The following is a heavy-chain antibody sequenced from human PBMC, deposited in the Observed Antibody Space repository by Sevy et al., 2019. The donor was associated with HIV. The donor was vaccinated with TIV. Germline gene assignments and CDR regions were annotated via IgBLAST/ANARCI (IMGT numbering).Heavy chain of an antibody. Sequence: GGSLRLSCAASGFTFSDHGMHWVRQAPGKGLDWVAAISFDGNNRYYADSVKGRFTISRDNSKYTLYLQMDSVRPEATAVYYYAKADYGCNLQNYFAYWGQGTRVTVSS. CDR3: AKADYGCNLQNYFAY. CDR1: GFTFSDHG. V-gene: IGHV3-30*18. D-gene: IGHD4-17*01. CDR2: ISFDGNNR. J-gene: IGHJ4*02.